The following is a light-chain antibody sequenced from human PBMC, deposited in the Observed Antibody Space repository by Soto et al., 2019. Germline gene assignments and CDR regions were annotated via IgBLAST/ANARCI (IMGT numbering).Light chain of an antibody. J-gene: IGKJ3*01. V-gene: IGKV1-33*01. CDR3: QHYDHLPPFT. CDR2: GAS. CDR1: QDIRKY. Sequence: DIQMTQSPSSLSASVGDRVTITCQASQDIRKYLSWYQQKTGRDPKLLIYGASNLETGVPSTFIGSGYGTDFTFTISSLQPEDIATYYCQHYDHLPPFTFGPGTKVAIK.